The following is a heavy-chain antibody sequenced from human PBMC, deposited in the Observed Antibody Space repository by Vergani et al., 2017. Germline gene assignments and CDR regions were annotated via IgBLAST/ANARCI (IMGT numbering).Heavy chain of an antibody. Sequence: QVQLVQSGSELKKPGASVTVSCKASGYTLSRYSIYWVRQAPGQGLEWMGWINPNSGGTNYAQRFQGRVTMTRDTSISTAYMELSRLRSDDTAVYYCAGDPLRLYEFEGFGELPYYFDYWGQGTLVTVSS. V-gene: IGHV1-2*02. CDR2: INPNSGGT. CDR3: AGDPLRLYEFEGFGELPYYFDY. CDR1: GYTLSRYS. D-gene: IGHD3-10*01. J-gene: IGHJ4*02.